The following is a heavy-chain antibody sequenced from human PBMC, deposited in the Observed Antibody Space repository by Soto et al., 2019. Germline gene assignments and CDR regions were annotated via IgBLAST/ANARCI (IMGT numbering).Heavy chain of an antibody. CDR2: IEGDGSEK. CDR1: EFTFSTYW. J-gene: IGHJ4*02. Sequence: GGSLRLSCAASEFTFSTYWMTWVRQAPGKGLEWVANIEGDGSEKNYVDSVKGRFTVSRENAKRSLYLQMNSLRVEVTAVYYCVRGLYTGSPHFFFWGQGTLVTVSS. V-gene: IGHV3-7*05. CDR3: VRGLYTGSPHFFF. D-gene: IGHD1-26*01.